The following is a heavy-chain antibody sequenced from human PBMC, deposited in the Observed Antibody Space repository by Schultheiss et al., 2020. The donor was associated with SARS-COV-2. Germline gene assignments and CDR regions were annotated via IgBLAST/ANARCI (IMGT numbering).Heavy chain of an antibody. Sequence: GGSLRLSCTVSGGSISSSSYYWGWVRQPPGKGLEWVSSISSSSSYIYYADSVKGRFTISRDNSKNTVNLQMNSLRAEDTAVYYCARASVAYGMDVWGQGTTVTVAS. CDR3: ARASVAYGMDV. V-gene: IGHV3-21*04. J-gene: IGHJ6*02. CDR1: GGSISSSSYY. CDR2: ISSSSSYI. D-gene: IGHD2-15*01.